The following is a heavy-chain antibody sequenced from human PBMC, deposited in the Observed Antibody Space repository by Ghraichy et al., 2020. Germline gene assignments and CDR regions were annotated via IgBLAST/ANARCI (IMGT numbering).Heavy chain of an antibody. Sequence: ASVKVSCKASGYTFTSYYMHWVRQAPGQGLEWMGIINPSGGSISYAQKFQGRVTMTRDTSTSTVYMELSSLRSEDTAVYYCARLEMATTTIRDAFDIWGQGTMVTVSS. V-gene: IGHV1-46*01. CDR2: INPSGGSI. CDR1: GYTFTSYY. J-gene: IGHJ3*02. D-gene: IGHD5-24*01. CDR3: ARLEMATTTIRDAFDI.